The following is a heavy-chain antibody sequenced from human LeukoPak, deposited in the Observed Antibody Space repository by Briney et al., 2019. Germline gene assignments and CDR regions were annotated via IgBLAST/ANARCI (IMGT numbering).Heavy chain of an antibody. CDR1: GFSLSTTGGG. CDR3: AHRRLAYDRSGNYYPMTDS. J-gene: IGHJ4*02. Sequence: SGPTLVNPTQTLTLTCTFSGFSLSTTGGGVSWIRHPPGKALQWLAVIYWDDDKRYSPSLKSRLTISKDTSKNQVVLTVTDMDHVDTATYYCAHRRLAYDRSGNYYPMTDSWGQGTLVTVSS. V-gene: IGHV2-5*02. D-gene: IGHD3-22*01. CDR2: IYWDDDK.